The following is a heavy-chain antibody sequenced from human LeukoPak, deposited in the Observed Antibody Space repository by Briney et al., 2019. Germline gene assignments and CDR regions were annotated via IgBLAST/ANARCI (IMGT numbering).Heavy chain of an antibody. CDR2: ISHSGST. CDR1: GGSISSNY. CDR3: TRQNAVSAGYAYDI. V-gene: IGHV4-59*08. Sequence: SETLSLTCTVSGGSISSNYWSWIRQPPGKGLEWIGFISHSGSTNYNPSLKSRVTISVDTSEKYFSLRLSSVTAADTAVYYCTRQNAVSAGYAYDIWGQGTMVTVSS. D-gene: IGHD1-1*01. J-gene: IGHJ3*02.